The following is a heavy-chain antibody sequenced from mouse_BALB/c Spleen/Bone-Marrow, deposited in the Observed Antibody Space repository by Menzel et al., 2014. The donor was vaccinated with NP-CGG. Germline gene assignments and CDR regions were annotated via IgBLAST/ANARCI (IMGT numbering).Heavy chain of an antibody. CDR3: AREGGTTGHYYAMDY. D-gene: IGHD1-1*01. Sequence: EVKLVESGGGLVKPGGSLKLSCAASGFTFSSYAMSWVRQTPEKRLEWVASIRSGGSTYYPDSVKGRFAISRDNARNILYLQMSSLRSEDTAMYYCAREGGTTGHYYAMDYWGQGTSVTVSS. CDR1: GFTFSSYA. V-gene: IGHV5-6-5*01. J-gene: IGHJ4*01. CDR2: IRSGGST.